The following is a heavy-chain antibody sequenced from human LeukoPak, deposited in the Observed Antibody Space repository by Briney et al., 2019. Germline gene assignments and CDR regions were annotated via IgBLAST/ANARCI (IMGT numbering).Heavy chain of an antibody. CDR1: GFTFSSYG. CDR2: VSGSGTTT. Sequence: LAGRSLRLSCAASGFTFSSYGMSWVRQAPGKGLEWVSGVSGSGTTTYYADSVKGRFTISRDNSKNTLYLQMNSLRAEDTAVYYCAKGAIAFDIWGQGTMVTVCS. CDR3: AKGAIAFDI. V-gene: IGHV3-23*01. J-gene: IGHJ3*02.